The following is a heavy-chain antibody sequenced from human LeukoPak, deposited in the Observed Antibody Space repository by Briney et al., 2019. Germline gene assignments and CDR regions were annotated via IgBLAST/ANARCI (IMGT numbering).Heavy chain of an antibody. V-gene: IGHV4-61*02. CDR1: GGSVSSDNYY. J-gene: IGHJ4*02. Sequence: PSQTLSLTCTVFGGSVSSDNYYWNWIRQPAGKGLEWIGRIYPSGSTNYNPSLKSRVTISIDTSKNQFSLKLSSVTAADTAVYYCARYFDYWGQGTQVTVSS. CDR3: ARYFDY. CDR2: IYPSGST.